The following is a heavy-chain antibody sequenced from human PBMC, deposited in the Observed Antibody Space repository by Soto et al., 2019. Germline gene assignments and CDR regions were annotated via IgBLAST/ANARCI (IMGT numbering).Heavy chain of an antibody. CDR2: IIPIFGTP. V-gene: IGHV1-69*13. D-gene: IGHD6-13*01. Sequence: SVKVSCKASAGSFSSYDINWVRQAPGQGLEWMGGIIPIFGTPNYAQKFQGRITITADESTSTAYMELNRLRSEDTAVYYCARNLAAAVEGCMDVWGQGTTVTVSS. CDR1: AGSFSSYD. J-gene: IGHJ6*02. CDR3: ARNLAAAVEGCMDV.